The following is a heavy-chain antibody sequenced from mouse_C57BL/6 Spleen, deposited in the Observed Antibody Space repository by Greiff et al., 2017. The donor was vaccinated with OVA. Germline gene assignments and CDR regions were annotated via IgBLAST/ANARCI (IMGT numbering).Heavy chain of an antibody. CDR3: ARGGDGGWFAY. D-gene: IGHD2-3*01. J-gene: IGHJ3*01. V-gene: IGHV1-26*01. Sequence: VQLQQSGPELVKPGASVKISCKASGYTFTDYYMNWVKQSHGKSLEWIGDINPNNGGTSYNQKFKGKATLTVDKSSSTAYMELRSLTSEDSAVYYCARGGDGGWFAYWGQGTLVTVSA. CDR2: INPNNGGT. CDR1: GYTFTDYY.